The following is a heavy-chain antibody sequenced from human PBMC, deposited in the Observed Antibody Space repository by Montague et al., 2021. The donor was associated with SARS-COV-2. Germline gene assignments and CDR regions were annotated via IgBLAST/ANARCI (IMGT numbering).Heavy chain of an antibody. CDR3: ARNLVVHYWYGMDV. CDR1: GGSISSYY. Sequence: SETLSLTCTVAGGSISSYYWSWIRQPPGKGLEWIGYSNYSGSTNYNPSLKSRVTISVDTAKNQFSLNLSSVTAADTAVYYCARNLVVHYWYGMDVWGQGTPVTVSS. D-gene: IGHD2-15*01. CDR2: SNYSGST. V-gene: IGHV4-59*01. J-gene: IGHJ6*02.